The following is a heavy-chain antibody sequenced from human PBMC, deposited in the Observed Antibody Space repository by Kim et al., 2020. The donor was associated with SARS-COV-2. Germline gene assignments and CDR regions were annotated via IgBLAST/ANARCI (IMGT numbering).Heavy chain of an antibody. D-gene: IGHD3-10*01. J-gene: IGHJ3*02. CDR3: ARGPKAERLWFGARAAFDI. Sequence: SETLSLTCAVYGGSFSGYYWSWIRQPPGKGLEWIGEINHSGSTNYNPSLKSRVTISVDTSKNQFSLKLSSVTAADTAVYYCARGPKAERLWFGARAAFDIWGQGTMVTVSS. CDR2: INHSGST. V-gene: IGHV4-34*01. CDR1: GGSFSGYY.